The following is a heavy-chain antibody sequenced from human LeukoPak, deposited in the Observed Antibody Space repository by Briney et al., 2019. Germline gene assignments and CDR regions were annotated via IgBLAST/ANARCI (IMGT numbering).Heavy chain of an antibody. Sequence: GGSLRLSCAASGFTFSSYEMNSVRQAPGKGLEWVSYISSSGSTIYYADSVKGRFTISRDNAKNSLYLQMNSLRAEDTAVYYCARGSTYYYDSSGYYPDAFDIWGQGTMVTVSS. D-gene: IGHD3-22*01. J-gene: IGHJ3*02. CDR1: GFTFSSYE. CDR3: ARGSTYYYDSSGYYPDAFDI. CDR2: ISSSGSTI. V-gene: IGHV3-48*03.